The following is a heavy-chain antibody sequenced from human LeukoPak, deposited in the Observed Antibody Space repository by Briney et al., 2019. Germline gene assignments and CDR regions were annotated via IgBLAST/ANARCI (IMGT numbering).Heavy chain of an antibody. D-gene: IGHD6-13*01. V-gene: IGHV4-30-4*01. CDR3: ARGIAAAAPADYFDY. Sequence: PSETRSLTCSVSGGSISSGDYYWSWFRQPPWMSLEWIGYIYYSGSTYYHPSLKSRVTISVDTSKNQFSLKLSSVTAADTAVYYCARGIAAAAPADYFDYWGQGTLVTVSS. J-gene: IGHJ4*02. CDR1: GGSISSGDYY. CDR2: IYYSGST.